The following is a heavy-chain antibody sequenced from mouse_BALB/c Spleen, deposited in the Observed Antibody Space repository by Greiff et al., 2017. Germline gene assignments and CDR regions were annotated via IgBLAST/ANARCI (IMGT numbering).Heavy chain of an antibody. CDR1: GFSLSRYS. Sequence: VHLVESGPGLVAPSQSLSITCTVSGFSLSRYSVHWVRQPPGKGLEWLGMIWGGGSTDYNSALKSRLSISKDNSKSQVFLKMNSLQTDDTAMYYCARPYYGSSSWFAYWGQGTLVTVSA. D-gene: IGHD1-1*01. J-gene: IGHJ3*01. CDR3: ARPYYGSSSWFAY. CDR2: IWGGGST. V-gene: IGHV2-6-4*01.